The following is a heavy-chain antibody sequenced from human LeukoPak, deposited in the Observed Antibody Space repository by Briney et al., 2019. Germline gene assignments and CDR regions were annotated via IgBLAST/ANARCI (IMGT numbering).Heavy chain of an antibody. CDR1: GFTFRSFA. Sequence: GGSLRLSCATSGFTFRSFAMSWVRQAPGKGLEWVSGIIGSGRTTFYADSVKGRFTISRDNSKNTLYLQMNSLRAEDTAIYYCAKKEGDTYFSWYMDVWGKGTTVTVSS. D-gene: IGHD2-21*01. J-gene: IGHJ6*03. CDR3: AKKEGDTYFSWYMDV. V-gene: IGHV3-23*01. CDR2: IIGSGRTT.